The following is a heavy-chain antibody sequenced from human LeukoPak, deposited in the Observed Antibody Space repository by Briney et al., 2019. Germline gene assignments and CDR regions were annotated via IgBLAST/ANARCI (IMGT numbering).Heavy chain of an antibody. V-gene: IGHV3-30*02. CDR1: GFTFSSYG. Sequence: PGGSLRLSSVASGFTFSSYGMQWVRQAPGKGLEWVAFIGFDGSKIYYADSVKGRFTISRDNSKNTMNLQMNSLRVEDTAVYYCAKDSDTYGHRHFDHWGQGTLVTVSS. D-gene: IGHD2-8*01. CDR3: AKDSDTYGHRHFDH. J-gene: IGHJ4*02. CDR2: IGFDGSKI.